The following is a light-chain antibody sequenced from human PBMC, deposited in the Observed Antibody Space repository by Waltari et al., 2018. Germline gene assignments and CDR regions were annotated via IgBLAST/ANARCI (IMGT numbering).Light chain of an antibody. CDR1: SSDVGSYNY. V-gene: IGLV2-8*01. Sequence: QSALTQPPSPSGSPGQSVTISCTGTSSDVGSYNYVSWYQQHPGKAPKLMIYEVSKRPSGVPDGFSGSKSGNTASLTVSGLQAEDETDYYCSSYAGRNNLVFGGGTKLTVL. CDR3: SSYAGRNNLV. J-gene: IGLJ2*01. CDR2: EVS.